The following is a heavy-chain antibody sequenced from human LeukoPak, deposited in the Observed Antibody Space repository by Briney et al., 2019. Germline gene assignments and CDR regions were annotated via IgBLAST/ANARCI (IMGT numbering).Heavy chain of an antibody. Sequence: GGSLRLSCAASGFTFSSYGMHWVRQAPGKGLEWVAVISSEGSEKFYADSVKGRFTISRDNSKNTLNLQMNSLRVEDTAVYYCARGGDYGSGSFRWRHFDSWGQGTLVTVSS. CDR2: ISSEGSEK. J-gene: IGHJ4*02. V-gene: IGHV3-30*03. CDR3: ARGGDYGSGSFRWRHFDS. CDR1: GFTFSSYG. D-gene: IGHD3-10*01.